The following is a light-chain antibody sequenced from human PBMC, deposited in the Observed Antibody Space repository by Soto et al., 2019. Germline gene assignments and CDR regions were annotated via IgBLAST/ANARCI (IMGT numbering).Light chain of an antibody. V-gene: IGKV1-39*01. Sequence: DIQMTQSPSSLSASAGDRVTIICRARQTINSYLNWYQHKPGKAPKLLIYAASRLQSGVPSRFSSSGSGTDFTLTISNLQPEDVVTYYCQQSYRTRFTFGPGTKVDLQ. CDR2: AAS. CDR3: QQSYRTRFT. J-gene: IGKJ3*01. CDR1: QTINSY.